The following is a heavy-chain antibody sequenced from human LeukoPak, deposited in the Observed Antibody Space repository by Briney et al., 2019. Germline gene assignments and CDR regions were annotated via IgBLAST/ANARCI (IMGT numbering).Heavy chain of an antibody. V-gene: IGHV3-74*01. CDR2: INSDGSSI. CDR1: GFTFGSFW. CDR3: ARGRPHGNDY. Sequence: GGSLRLSCEASGFTFGSFWMNWVRRAPGKGLDWVSRINSDGSSISYGDSVKGRFTISRDNAKNTLYLQMNSLRVEDTAVYYCARGRPHGNDYWGQGTLVTVSS. D-gene: IGHD4-23*01. J-gene: IGHJ4*02.